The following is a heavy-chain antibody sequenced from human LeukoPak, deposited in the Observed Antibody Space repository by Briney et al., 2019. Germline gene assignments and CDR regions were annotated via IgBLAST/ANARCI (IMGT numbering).Heavy chain of an antibody. CDR2: IKQDGTET. Sequence: GGSLRLSCVAPGLTFNRYWMSWLRQVPGKGLEWVANIKQDGTETHYVDSVKGRFTISRDNAKSSLYLQMNSLRAEDTAVYYCARDCLGSQFWSGYYLGPDNYFDYWGQGSLVTVSS. CDR3: ARDCLGSQFWSGYYLGPDNYFDY. CDR1: GLTFNRYW. D-gene: IGHD3-3*01. J-gene: IGHJ4*02. V-gene: IGHV3-7*01.